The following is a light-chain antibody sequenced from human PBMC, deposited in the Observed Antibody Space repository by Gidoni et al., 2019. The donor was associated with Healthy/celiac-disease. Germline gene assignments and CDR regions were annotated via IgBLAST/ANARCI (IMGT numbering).Light chain of an antibody. CDR1: QSLLHSNGYNY. Sequence: DIVMTQSQLSLPVTPGEPASISCGSSQSLLHSNGYNYLDWYLQKPGQSPQLLIYLGSNRASGVPDRFSGSGSGTDFTLKISRVEAEDVGVYYCMQALQTPTFGQGTKLEIK. CDR3: MQALQTPT. V-gene: IGKV2-28*01. CDR2: LGS. J-gene: IGKJ2*01.